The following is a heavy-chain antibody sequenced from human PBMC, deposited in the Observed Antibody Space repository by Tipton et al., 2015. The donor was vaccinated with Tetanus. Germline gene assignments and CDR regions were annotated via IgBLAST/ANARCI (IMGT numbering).Heavy chain of an antibody. Sequence: TLSLTCSVSGDSISSSSYYWSWIRQSPGKGLEWIGNNYSSGSTYYNPSLKSRVTISVDTSRNQFSLRLKSVTPADTAMYYCARDHRLSASYAGWFDPWGQGTLVTVSS. D-gene: IGHD2-8*01. J-gene: IGHJ5*02. CDR1: GDSISSSSYY. CDR2: NYSSGST. V-gene: IGHV4-61*01. CDR3: ARDHRLSASYAGWFDP.